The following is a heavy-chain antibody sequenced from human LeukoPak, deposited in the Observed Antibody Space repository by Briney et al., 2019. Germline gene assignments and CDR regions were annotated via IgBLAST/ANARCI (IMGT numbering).Heavy chain of an antibody. CDR2: IIPIFGTT. Sequence: SVTVSCKASGGTFSSYAMSWVRQAPGQGLEWMGGIIPIFGTTNYAQKFQGRVTIIMDESTNTAYMELSSLRSEDTAVYFCARTTFGVVSAYNWFDPWGQGTLVTVSS. CDR3: ARTTFGVVSAYNWFDP. J-gene: IGHJ5*02. V-gene: IGHV1-69*05. D-gene: IGHD3-3*01. CDR1: GGTFSSYA.